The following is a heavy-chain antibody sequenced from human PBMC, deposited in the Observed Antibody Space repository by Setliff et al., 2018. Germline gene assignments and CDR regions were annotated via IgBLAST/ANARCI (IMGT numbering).Heavy chain of an antibody. V-gene: IGHV4-39*01. CDR2: IYYSGST. Sequence: SETLSLTCTVSGGSIGSSSYYWGWIRQPPGKGLEWIGSIYYSGSTYYNPSLKSRVTISVDTSKNQFSLKLSSVTAADTAVYYCARLSQGDGYNYRYYFDYWGQGTLVTVSS. J-gene: IGHJ4*02. CDR3: ARLSQGDGYNYRYYFDY. CDR1: GGSIGSSSYY. D-gene: IGHD1-1*01.